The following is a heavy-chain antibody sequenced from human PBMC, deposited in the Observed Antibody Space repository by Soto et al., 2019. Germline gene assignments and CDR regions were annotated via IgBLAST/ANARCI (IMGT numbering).Heavy chain of an antibody. CDR2: SYISDLDN. CDR3: ARAFGGEYYDRRSWYSAY. J-gene: IGHJ4*02. CDR1: GYKFIDYW. Sequence: ESLKISCKGSGYKFIDYWIGLVRQVPGKGLGRVGSSYISDLDNKEAPAFEGEVTSSANKSIDTVYRHGSRQQASETVIYYCARAFGGEYYDRRSWYSAYWGQGTQVTVSS. D-gene: IGHD3-16*01. V-gene: IGHV5-51*01.